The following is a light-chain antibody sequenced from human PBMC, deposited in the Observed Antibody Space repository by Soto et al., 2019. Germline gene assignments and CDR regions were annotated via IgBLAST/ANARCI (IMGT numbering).Light chain of an antibody. Sequence: DIQMTQSPSSLAASAGDRVTITCRASQGIIDYLAWYQQKPGKAPKLLIYAASTLQSGVPSRFSGSGAGTDFTLTISSLQPEDVATYYCQKYNSAPRTFGQGTKVEIK. J-gene: IGKJ1*01. CDR2: AAS. V-gene: IGKV1-27*01. CDR1: QGIIDY. CDR3: QKYNSAPRT.